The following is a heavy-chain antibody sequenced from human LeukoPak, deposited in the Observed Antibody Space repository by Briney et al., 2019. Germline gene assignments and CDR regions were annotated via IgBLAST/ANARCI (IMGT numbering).Heavy chain of an antibody. J-gene: IGHJ4*02. D-gene: IGHD3-10*01. CDR1: GGSISSYY. Sequence: PSETLSLTCTVSGGSISSYYWSWIRQPAGKGLEWIGRIYTSGSTYYNPSLKSRVTMSVDTSKNQFSLKLSSVTAADTAVYYCARWGYYGSGNYLYDDWGQGTLVTVSS. V-gene: IGHV4-4*07. CDR3: ARWGYYGSGNYLYDD. CDR2: IYTSGST.